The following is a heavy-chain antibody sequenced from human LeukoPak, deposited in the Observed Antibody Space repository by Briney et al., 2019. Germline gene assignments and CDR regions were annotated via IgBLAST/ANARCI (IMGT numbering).Heavy chain of an antibody. D-gene: IGHD6-19*01. CDR1: GFTFSSYW. J-gene: IGHJ4*02. Sequence: GESLRLSCAASGFTFSSYWMHWVRQAPGKGLVWVSRVNPQGSGTSYTDSVKGRFSISRDNAKDALHLQMDNLRAEDTAVYYCARARWSSTGWFLGYWGQGTLVTVSS. CDR3: ARARWSSTGWFLGY. CDR2: VNPQGSGT. V-gene: IGHV3-74*01.